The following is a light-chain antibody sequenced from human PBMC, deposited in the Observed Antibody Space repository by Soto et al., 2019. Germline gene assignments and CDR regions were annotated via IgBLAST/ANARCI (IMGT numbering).Light chain of an antibody. J-gene: IGLJ3*02. V-gene: IGLV2-14*01. CDR1: SSDVGGYDY. CDR2: EVS. Sequence: QSALTQPASVSGSPGQSITISCTGTSSDVGGYDYVSWYRQHPGKAPKLMIYEVSNRPSGVSNRFSGSKSGNTASQTISGLQAEDEADYYCNSYTSGSTLLVFGGGTKVTVL. CDR3: NSYTSGSTLLV.